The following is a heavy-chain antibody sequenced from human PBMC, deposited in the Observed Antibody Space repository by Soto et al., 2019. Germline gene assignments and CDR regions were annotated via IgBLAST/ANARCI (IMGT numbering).Heavy chain of an antibody. Sequence: SETLSLTCTVSGGSISSGDHSWSWILQPPGKGLEWIGYIYYSGSTYYNPSLNGRVTISVDTSKTEFSLKLSSVTAADTAVYYCASMYYYDSSGYEYWGKDTLVIISS. V-gene: IGHV4-30-4*01. CDR3: ASMYYYDSSGYEY. J-gene: IGHJ4*02. D-gene: IGHD3-22*01. CDR2: IYYSGST. CDR1: GGSISSGDHS.